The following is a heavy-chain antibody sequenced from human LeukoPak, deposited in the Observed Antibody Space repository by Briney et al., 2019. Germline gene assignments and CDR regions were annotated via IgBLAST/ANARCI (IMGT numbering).Heavy chain of an antibody. Sequence: PSETLSLTCTVSGYSISSGYYWGWIRQPPGKGLEWIGSFYHSGSTYYNPSLKSRVTVSVDTSENQFSLKLSSVTAADTAVYYCARDKNRALRPTGFDYWGQGTLVTVS. CDR3: ARDKNRALRPTGFDY. J-gene: IGHJ4*02. V-gene: IGHV4-38-2*02. CDR2: FYHSGST. D-gene: IGHD4-17*01. CDR1: GYSISSGYY.